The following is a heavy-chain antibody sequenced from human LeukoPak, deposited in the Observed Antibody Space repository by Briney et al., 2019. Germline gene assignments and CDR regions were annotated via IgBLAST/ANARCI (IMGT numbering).Heavy chain of an antibody. D-gene: IGHD4-17*01. J-gene: IGHJ5*02. V-gene: IGHV4-59*01. Sequence: PSETLSLTCTVSGGSISSYYWSWIPQPPGKGLEWIGYIYYSGSTNYNPSLKSRVTISVDTSKNQFSLKLSSVAAADTAVYYCARGDTVTGLDPWGQGTLVTVSS. CDR1: GGSISSYY. CDR2: IYYSGST. CDR3: ARGDTVTGLDP.